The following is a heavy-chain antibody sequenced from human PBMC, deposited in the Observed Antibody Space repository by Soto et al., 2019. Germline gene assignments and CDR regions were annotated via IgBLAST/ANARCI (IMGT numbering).Heavy chain of an antibody. J-gene: IGHJ4*02. V-gene: IGHV3-11*01. Sequence: AGGSLRLSCATSGFSFSDFYMVWIRQAPGKGLEWISYIHRSGSPIYYADSVKGRFTISRDNAKTSLSLQMNSLRAEDTAVYYCARLFYNWNSWVDSWGQGTLVTVSS. CDR3: ARLFYNWNSWVDS. CDR1: GFSFSDFY. D-gene: IGHD1-20*01. CDR2: IHRSGSPI.